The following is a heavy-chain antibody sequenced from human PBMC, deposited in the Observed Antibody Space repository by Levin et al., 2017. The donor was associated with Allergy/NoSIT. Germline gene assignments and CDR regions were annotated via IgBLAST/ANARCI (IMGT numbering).Heavy chain of an antibody. Sequence: PGGSLRLSCEASGFTFSSYSMNWVRQAPGKGLESVSYISRDSSTIHYADSVKGRFTVSRDNAKNSVNLQMNSLRGDDTAVYYCARTAYGMDVWGQGTTVTVSS. CDR3: ARTAYGMDV. CDR1: GFTFSSYS. J-gene: IGHJ6*02. V-gene: IGHV3-48*01. CDR2: ISRDSSTI.